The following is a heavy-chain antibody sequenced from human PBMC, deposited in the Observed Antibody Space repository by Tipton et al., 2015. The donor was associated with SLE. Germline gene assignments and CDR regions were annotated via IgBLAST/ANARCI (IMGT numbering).Heavy chain of an antibody. CDR3: ARTGAGAFDI. Sequence: LRLSCTVSGGSISSHYWSWIRQPPGKGLEWIGYIYYSGSTNYNPSLKSRVTISLDTSKNQFSLKLSPVTAADTAVYYCARTGAGAFDIWGQGTMVTVSS. D-gene: IGHD3-10*01. J-gene: IGHJ3*02. CDR2: IYYSGST. CDR1: GGSISSHY. V-gene: IGHV4-59*11.